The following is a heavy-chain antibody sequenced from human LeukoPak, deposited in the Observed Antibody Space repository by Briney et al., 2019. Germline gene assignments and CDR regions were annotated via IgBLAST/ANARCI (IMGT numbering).Heavy chain of an antibody. J-gene: IGHJ6*03. CDR2: INPSGGST. CDR3: AREGPDGRDYYYYYMDV. Sequence: ASVKVSCKASGYTFTSYYMHWVRQAPGQGLEWMGIINPSGGSTSYAQKFQGRVTMTRDMSTSTVYMELSSLRSEDTAVCYCAREGPDGRDYYYYYMDVWGKGTTVTVPS. D-gene: IGHD5-24*01. V-gene: IGHV1-46*01. CDR1: GYTFTSYY.